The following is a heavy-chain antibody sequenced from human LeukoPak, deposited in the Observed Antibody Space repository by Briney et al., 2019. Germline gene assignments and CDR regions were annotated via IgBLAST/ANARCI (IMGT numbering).Heavy chain of an antibody. CDR3: ARRLAAAGNNWFDP. CDR2: ISIYSGNT. CDR1: GYTFSSFG. Sequence: ASVEVSCKASGYTFSSFGISWVRQAPGQGLEWMGWISIYSGNTKYGQKFQGRVTLTTDTSTNTAYMELKSLRSGDTAVYYCARRLAAAGNNWFDPWGQGTLVTVSS. V-gene: IGHV1-18*01. J-gene: IGHJ5*02. D-gene: IGHD6-13*01.